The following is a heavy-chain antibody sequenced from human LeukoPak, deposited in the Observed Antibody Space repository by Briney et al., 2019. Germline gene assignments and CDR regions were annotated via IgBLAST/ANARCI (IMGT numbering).Heavy chain of an antibody. CDR3: ARGVAAAGIDY. J-gene: IGHJ4*02. D-gene: IGHD6-13*01. Sequence: WETLSLTCTVSGGSISSYYWSWIRQPPGKGLEWIGYIYYSGSTNYNPSLKSRVTISVDTSKNQFSLKLSSVTAADTAVYYCARGVAAAGIDYWGQGTLVTVSS. CDR1: GGSISSYY. V-gene: IGHV4-59*01. CDR2: IYYSGST.